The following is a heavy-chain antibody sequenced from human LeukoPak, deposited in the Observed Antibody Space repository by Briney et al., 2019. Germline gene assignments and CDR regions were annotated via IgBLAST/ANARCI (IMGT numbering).Heavy chain of an antibody. CDR2: IRSDSTTI. V-gene: IGHV3-48*02. CDR1: GFTFSSYS. J-gene: IGHJ4*02. Sequence: GGSLRLSCAASGFTFSSYSMNWVRQAPGKGLEWVSYIRSDSTTIYYADSVKGRFTISRDNAKNSLYLQMNSLRDEDTAVYYCGRGRAYRGQGTLVSVSS. CDR3: GRGRAY.